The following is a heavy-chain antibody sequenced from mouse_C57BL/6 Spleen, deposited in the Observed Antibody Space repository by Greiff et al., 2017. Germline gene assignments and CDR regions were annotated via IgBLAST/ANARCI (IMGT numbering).Heavy chain of an antibody. CDR2: ISGGGGNT. CDR1: GFTFSSYT. D-gene: IGHD2-12*01. J-gene: IGHJ2*01. Sequence: EVMLVESGGGLVKPGGSLKLSCAASGFTFSSYTMSWVRQTPEKRLEWVATISGGGGNTYYPDSVKGRFTISRDNAKNTLYLQMSSLRSEDTALYYCARGTTRYFDYWGQGTTLTVSS. CDR3: ARGTTRYFDY. V-gene: IGHV5-9*01.